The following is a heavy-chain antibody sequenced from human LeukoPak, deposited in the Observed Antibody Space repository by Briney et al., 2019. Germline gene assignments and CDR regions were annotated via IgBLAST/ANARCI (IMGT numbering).Heavy chain of an antibody. Sequence: GGSLRLSCAASGFTFSSYSMNWVRQAPGKGLEWVSSISSSSSYIYYADSVKGRFTISRDNAKNSLYLQMNSLRAEDTAVYYCARVFDSGYSYDFDYWGQGTLVTVSS. V-gene: IGHV3-21*01. CDR2: ISSSSSYI. J-gene: IGHJ4*02. D-gene: IGHD5-18*01. CDR1: GFTFSSYS. CDR3: ARVFDSGYSYDFDY.